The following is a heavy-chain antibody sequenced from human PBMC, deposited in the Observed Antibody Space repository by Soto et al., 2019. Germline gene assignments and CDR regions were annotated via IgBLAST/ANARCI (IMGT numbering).Heavy chain of an antibody. CDR1: GDSVSSNSAA. CDR2: TYYRSKWYN. V-gene: IGHV6-1*01. CDR3: ARVCVIAAAGTLGMDV. D-gene: IGHD6-13*01. J-gene: IGHJ6*02. Sequence: SQTLSLTCAISGDSVSSNSAAWNWIRQSPSRGLEWLGRTYYRSKWYNDYAVSVKSRITINPDTSKNQFSLQLNSVTPEDTAVFYCARVCVIAAAGTLGMDVWGQGTTVTVSS.